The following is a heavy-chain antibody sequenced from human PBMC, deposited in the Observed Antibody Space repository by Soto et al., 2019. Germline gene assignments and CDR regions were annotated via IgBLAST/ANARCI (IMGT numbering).Heavy chain of an antibody. D-gene: IGHD3-10*01. J-gene: IGHJ3*01. CDR2: ILYDGIIK. Sequence: PGGSLRLCCAATGFTFSRYAMHGVRQVSVKELECVAIILYDGIIKYYDNSVKVRSTIPRDNTKNSLYLQMNSLSFYDIAVYYFAREYGEGRAAFAFWGQRTTVTVSS. CDR1: GFTFSRYA. V-gene: IGHV3-30-3*01. CDR3: AREYGEGRAAFAF.